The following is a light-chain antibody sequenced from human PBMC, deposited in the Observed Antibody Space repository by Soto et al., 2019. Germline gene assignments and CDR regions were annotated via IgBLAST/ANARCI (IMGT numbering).Light chain of an antibody. Sequence: QSALAQPASVSGSPGQSITISCTGTSGDVGGYYYVSWYQQLPGKASKLMISEVSNRPSGVSNRFSGSKSGNTASLTISGLQAEDEADYYCSSYTAGGTIFGTGTKVTVL. CDR3: SSYTAGGTI. V-gene: IGLV2-14*01. CDR2: EVS. CDR1: SGDVGGYYY. J-gene: IGLJ1*01.